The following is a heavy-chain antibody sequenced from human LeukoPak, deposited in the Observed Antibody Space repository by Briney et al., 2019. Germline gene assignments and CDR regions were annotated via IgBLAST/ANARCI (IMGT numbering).Heavy chain of an antibody. CDR3: AKADRRHYYDSSENS. CDR2: IWYDGSNK. J-gene: IGHJ4*02. Sequence: GGSLRLSCAASGFTFSSYGMHWVRQAPGKGLEWVAVIWYDGSNKYYADSVKGRFTISRDNSKNTLYLQMNSLRAEDTAVYYCAKADRRHYYDSSENSWGQGTLVTVSS. V-gene: IGHV3-33*06. D-gene: IGHD3-22*01. CDR1: GFTFSSYG.